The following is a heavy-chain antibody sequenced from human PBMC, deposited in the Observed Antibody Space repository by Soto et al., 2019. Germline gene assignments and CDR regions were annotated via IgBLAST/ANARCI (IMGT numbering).Heavy chain of an antibody. V-gene: IGHV1-69*06. CDR2: IIPIFGTA. J-gene: IGHJ3*02. CDR3: ARFSSHYYDSSGYYDDFDI. Sequence: SVKVSCKASGGTFSSYAISWVRQAPGQGLEWMGGIIPIFGTANYAQKFQGRVTITADKSTSTAYMELSSLRSEDTAVYYCARFSSHYYDSSGYYDDFDIWGQVTMVTVSS. D-gene: IGHD3-22*01. CDR1: GGTFSSYA.